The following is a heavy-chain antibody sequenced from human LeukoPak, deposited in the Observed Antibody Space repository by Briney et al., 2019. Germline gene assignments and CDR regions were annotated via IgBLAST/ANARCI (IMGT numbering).Heavy chain of an antibody. D-gene: IGHD5-24*01. V-gene: IGHV3-23*01. CDR1: GFTFSSYG. J-gene: IGHJ5*02. CDR3: AKWATITGWFDP. Sequence: GGSLRLSCAASGFTFSSYGMSWVRQAPGKGLEWVSAISGSGSSTYYADSVKGRFTISRDNSKNTLYLQMNSLRAEDTAVYYCAKWATITGWFDPWGQGTLVTASS. CDR2: ISGSGSST.